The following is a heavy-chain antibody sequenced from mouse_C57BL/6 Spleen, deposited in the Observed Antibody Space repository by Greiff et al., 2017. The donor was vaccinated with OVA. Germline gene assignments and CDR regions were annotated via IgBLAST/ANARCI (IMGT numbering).Heavy chain of an antibody. Sequence: QVQLKQPGAELVRPGSSVKLSCKASGYTFTSYWMHWVKQRPIQGLEWIGNIDPSDSETHYNQKFKDKATLTVDKSSSTAYMQLSSLTSEDSAVYYCARGGYYYGSGGAMDYWGQGTSVTVSS. CDR2: IDPSDSET. CDR1: GYTFTSYW. V-gene: IGHV1-52*01. J-gene: IGHJ4*01. CDR3: ARGGYYYGSGGAMDY. D-gene: IGHD1-1*01.